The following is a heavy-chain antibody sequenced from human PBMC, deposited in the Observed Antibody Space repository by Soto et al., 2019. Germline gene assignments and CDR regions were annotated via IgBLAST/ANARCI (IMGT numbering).Heavy chain of an antibody. CDR1: GYTFTSYY. J-gene: IGHJ6*02. V-gene: IGHV1-46*01. D-gene: IGHD6-19*01. CDR2: INPSGGST. CDR3: ARSLNSSGYYYYGMDV. Sequence: ASVKVSCKASGYTFTSYYMHWVRQAPGQGLEWMGIINPSGGSTSYAQKLQGRVTMTKDTSTSTVYMEMSSLRSEDTAVYYCARSLNSSGYYYYGMDVWGQGTTVTVSS.